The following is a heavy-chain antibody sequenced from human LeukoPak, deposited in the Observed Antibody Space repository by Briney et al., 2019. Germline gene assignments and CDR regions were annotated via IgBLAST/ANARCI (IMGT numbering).Heavy chain of an antibody. CDR1: GGSISSYY. CDR3: ARVLLSNYDFWSGYPNWFDP. V-gene: IGHV4-59*01. Sequence: SETLSLTCTVSGGSISSYYWSWIRQPPGKGLEWIGYIYYSGSTNYNPSLKSRVTISVDTSKNQFSLKLSSVTAADTAVYYCARVLLSNYDFWSGYPNWFDPWGQGTLVTVSS. CDR2: IYYSGST. J-gene: IGHJ5*02. D-gene: IGHD3-3*01.